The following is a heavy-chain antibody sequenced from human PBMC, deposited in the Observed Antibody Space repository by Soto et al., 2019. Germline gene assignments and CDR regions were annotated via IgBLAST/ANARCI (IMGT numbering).Heavy chain of an antibody. CDR3: ARGVTVFGQVSRFWLDP. V-gene: IGHV4-30-4*01. CDR1: GASISTGDYY. Sequence: QVLLQESGPGLVRPSETLSLSCTVSGASISTGDYYWSWVRQPPGKGLEWIGYIYYSGFTYYNPSLKSRVTISMDTSKNQFSLKLTSVTAADTAVYFCARGVTVFGQVSRFWLDPWGQGTLVTVSS. CDR2: IYYSGFT. D-gene: IGHD3-3*01. J-gene: IGHJ5*02.